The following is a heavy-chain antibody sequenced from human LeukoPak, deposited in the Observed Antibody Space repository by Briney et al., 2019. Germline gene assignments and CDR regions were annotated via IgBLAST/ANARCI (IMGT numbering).Heavy chain of an antibody. CDR3: AKGDGLYQHLLPVY. Sequence: GGSLRLSCAASGFTFSSYAMSWVRQAPGKGLEWVSAISGSGGSTYYADSAKGRFTISRDNSKNTLYLQMNSLRAEDTAVYYCAKGDGLYQHLLPVYWGQGTLVTVSS. CDR2: ISGSGGST. D-gene: IGHD2-15*01. CDR1: GFTFSSYA. V-gene: IGHV3-23*01. J-gene: IGHJ4*02.